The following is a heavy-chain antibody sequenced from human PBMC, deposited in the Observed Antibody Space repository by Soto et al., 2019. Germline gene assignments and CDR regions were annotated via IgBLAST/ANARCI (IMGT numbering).Heavy chain of an antibody. J-gene: IGHJ6*02. CDR3: ARDRYCSGGSCYIYYYYGMDV. V-gene: IGHV3-21*01. CDR1: GFTFSSYS. D-gene: IGHD2-15*01. Sequence: GGSLRLSCAASGFTFSSYSMNWVRQAPGKGLEWVSSISSSSSYIYYADSVKGRFTISRDNAKNSLYLQMNSLRAEDTAVYYCARDRYCSGGSCYIYYYYGMDVWGQGTTVTVSS. CDR2: ISSSSSYI.